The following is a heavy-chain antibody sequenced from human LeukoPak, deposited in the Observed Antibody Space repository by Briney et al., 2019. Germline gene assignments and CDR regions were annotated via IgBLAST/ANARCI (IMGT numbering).Heavy chain of an antibody. CDR3: AKDSSLVRGDYDYFDY. V-gene: IGHV3-23*01. CDR1: GFTFSDYV. Sequence: GGSLRLSCAASGFTFSDYVMGWVRQAPGKGLEWVSGISDTGDRTYYADSVKGRFTISRDNSKNTLYLQMNSLRAEDTAVYYCAKDSSLVRGDYDYFDYWGQGTLVTVSS. D-gene: IGHD3-10*01. CDR2: ISDTGDRT. J-gene: IGHJ4*02.